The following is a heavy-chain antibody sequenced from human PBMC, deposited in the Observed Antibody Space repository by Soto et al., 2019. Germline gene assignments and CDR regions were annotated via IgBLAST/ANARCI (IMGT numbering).Heavy chain of an antibody. CDR3: AREGLKTGTRYYYYGMDV. Sequence: QVQLQESGPGLVKPSETLSLTCTVSGGSISSYYWSWIRQPPGKGLEWIGYIYYSGSTNYNPSLNRRVTISVDASKNQSSLKPSSVTAAYTAVYYCAREGLKTGTRYYYYGMDVWGQGTTVSVSS. CDR2: IYYSGST. CDR1: GGSISSYY. J-gene: IGHJ6*02. V-gene: IGHV4-59*01. D-gene: IGHD1-7*01.